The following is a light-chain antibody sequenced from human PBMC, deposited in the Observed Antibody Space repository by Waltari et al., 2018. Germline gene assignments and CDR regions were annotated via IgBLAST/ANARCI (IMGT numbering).Light chain of an antibody. CDR1: SSYVGSYDF. CDR2: KVN. Sequence: QSALTQPASVSGSPGQSITISCTGTSSYVGSYDFVSWFQQHPGKAPKVMIYKVNNRPSGVSNRFSGSKSANTASLTISGLQAEDEADYYCSSYTRRSYWVFGGGTQLTVL. CDR3: SSYTRRSYWV. J-gene: IGLJ3*02. V-gene: IGLV2-14*01.